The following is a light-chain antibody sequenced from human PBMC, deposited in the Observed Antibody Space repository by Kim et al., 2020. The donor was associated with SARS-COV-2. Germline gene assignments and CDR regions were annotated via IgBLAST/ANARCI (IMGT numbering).Light chain of an antibody. Sequence: QSVLTQPPSVSEAPRQRVTISCSGSSSNIGNNAVNWYQQLPGKAPKLLIYYDDLLPSGVSDRFSGSKSGTSASLAISGLQSEDEADYYCAAWDDRLNGPVFDGGTQLTVL. CDR1: SSNIGNNA. V-gene: IGLV1-36*01. CDR3: AAWDDRLNGPV. J-gene: IGLJ3*02. CDR2: YDD.